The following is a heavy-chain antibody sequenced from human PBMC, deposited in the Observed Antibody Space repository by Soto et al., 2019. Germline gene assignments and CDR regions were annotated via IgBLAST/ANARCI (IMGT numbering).Heavy chain of an antibody. D-gene: IGHD4-17*01. J-gene: IGHJ4*02. V-gene: IGHV2-5*01. CDR2: IYWNDDK. CDR3: AHRLNGDYVLNY. Sequence: SGPTLVNPPQTLTLTCTFSGFSLSTSGVGVGWIRQPPGKALEWLALIYWNDDKRYSPSLKSRLTITKDTSKNQVVLTMTNMDPVDTATYYCAHRLNGDYVLNYWGQGTLVTVSS. CDR1: GFSLSTSGVG.